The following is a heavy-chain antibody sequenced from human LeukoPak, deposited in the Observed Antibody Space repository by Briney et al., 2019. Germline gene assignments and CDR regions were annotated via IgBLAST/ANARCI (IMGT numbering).Heavy chain of an antibody. Sequence: SETLSLTCAVSGGSIRSGNWWSWVRQPPGKGLEWIGEVHHSGSTNYNPSLKSRVSISVDKSNNQFSMRLSSVTAADTAVYYCARDGGGSFRDFDYWGQETLVTVSS. J-gene: IGHJ4*02. CDR2: VHHSGST. V-gene: IGHV4-4*02. D-gene: IGHD1-26*01. CDR1: GGSIRSGNW. CDR3: ARDGGGSFRDFDY.